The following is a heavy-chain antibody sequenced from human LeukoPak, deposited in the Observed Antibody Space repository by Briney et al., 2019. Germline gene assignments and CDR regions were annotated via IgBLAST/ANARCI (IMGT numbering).Heavy chain of an antibody. J-gene: IGHJ4*02. D-gene: IGHD4-17*01. Sequence: QPGGSLRLSCAASGFTFSSYWMSWVRQAPGKGPEWVANIKQDGSEKYYVDSVKGRFTISRDDAKNSLYLQMNSLRAEDTAIYFCAREPTVTTSGYWGQGTLVTVSS. CDR1: GFTFSSYW. CDR3: AREPTVTTSGY. V-gene: IGHV3-7*01. CDR2: IKQDGSEK.